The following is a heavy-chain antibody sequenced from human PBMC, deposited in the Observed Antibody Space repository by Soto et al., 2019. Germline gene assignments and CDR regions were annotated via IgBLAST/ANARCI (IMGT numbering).Heavy chain of an antibody. D-gene: IGHD2-2*01. CDR1: GGSISSGGYY. CDR2: IYHSGTT. CDR3: ARVRGYQLLGWFDP. V-gene: IGHV4-31*03. Sequence: QVQLQESGPGLVKPSQTLSLTCTVSGGSISSGGYYWSWIRQHPGKGLEWIGYIYHSGTTYYNPSLKSRVTLXVXSXXTQFSLRLTSVTAADTAVYYCARVRGYQLLGWFDPWGQGTLVTVSS. J-gene: IGHJ5*02.